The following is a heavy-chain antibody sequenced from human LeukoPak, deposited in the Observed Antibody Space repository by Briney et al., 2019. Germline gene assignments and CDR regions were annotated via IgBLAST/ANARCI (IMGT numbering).Heavy chain of an antibody. Sequence: GASVKVSCKASGYTFTSYAMHWVRQAPGQRLEWMGWINAGNGNTKYSQKFQGRVTITRDTSASTAYMGLSSLRSEDTAVYYCARGPYCSGGSCYYYYGMDVWGQGTTVTVSS. CDR3: ARGPYCSGGSCYYYYGMDV. V-gene: IGHV1-3*01. CDR2: INAGNGNT. J-gene: IGHJ6*02. CDR1: GYTFTSYA. D-gene: IGHD2-15*01.